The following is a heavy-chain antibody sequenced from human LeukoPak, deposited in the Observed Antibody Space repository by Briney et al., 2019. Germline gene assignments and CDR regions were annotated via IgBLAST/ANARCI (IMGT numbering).Heavy chain of an antibody. CDR2: IYYSGTT. Sequence: SETLSLTCTVSGDSISNYYWSWLRQPPGKGLEWIGYIYYSGTTTYNPSLKSRVTISVDTSKNQFSLKLSSVTAADTAVYYCARVSSSWYQDWYFDLWGRGTLVTVSS. CDR3: ARVSSSWYQDWYFDL. V-gene: IGHV4-59*12. D-gene: IGHD6-13*01. CDR1: GDSISNYY. J-gene: IGHJ2*01.